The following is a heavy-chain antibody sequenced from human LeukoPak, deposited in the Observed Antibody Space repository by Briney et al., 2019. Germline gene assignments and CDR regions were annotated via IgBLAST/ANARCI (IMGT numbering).Heavy chain of an antibody. Sequence: PSETLSLTCTVSGGSISSYYWSWIRQPAGKGLEWIGRIYTSGSTNYNPSLKSRVTMSVDTSKNQFSLKLSSVTAADTAVYYCVRDIGPLWTPGSYSGNNWFDPWGQGTLVTVSS. CDR3: VRDIGPLWTPGSYSGNNWFDP. D-gene: IGHD1-26*01. J-gene: IGHJ5*02. CDR1: GGSISSYY. V-gene: IGHV4-4*07. CDR2: IYTSGST.